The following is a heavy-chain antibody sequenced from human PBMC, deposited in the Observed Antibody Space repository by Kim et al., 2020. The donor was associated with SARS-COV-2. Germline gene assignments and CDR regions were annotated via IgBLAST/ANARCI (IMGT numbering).Heavy chain of an antibody. D-gene: IGHD6-19*01. J-gene: IGHJ4*02. V-gene: IGHV3-23*01. CDR3: AKSPLTWASAFDS. Sequence: YIDAVKGRFTTSRDNSKTMLYLQMNSLRAEDTAVYYCAKSPLTWASAFDSWGQGTLVTVSS.